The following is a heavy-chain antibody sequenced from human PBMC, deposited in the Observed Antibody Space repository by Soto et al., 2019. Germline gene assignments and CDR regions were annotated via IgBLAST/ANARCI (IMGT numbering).Heavy chain of an antibody. D-gene: IGHD6-19*01. V-gene: IGHV1-2*04. CDR2: INPNSGAT. CDR3: KRVFSRIAVTGPLGY. Sequence: ASVKVSCKASGYTFSGYYLHWVRQAPGQGLEWMGWINPNSGATNSAQKFQGWVTMTRDTSISTVHMELSRLKYDDTAMYYCKRVFSRIAVTGPLGYWGQGTLVTV. J-gene: IGHJ4*02. CDR1: GYTFSGYY.